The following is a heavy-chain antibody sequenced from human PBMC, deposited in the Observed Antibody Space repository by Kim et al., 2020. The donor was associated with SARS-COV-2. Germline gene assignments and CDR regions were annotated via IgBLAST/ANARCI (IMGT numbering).Heavy chain of an antibody. J-gene: IGHJ4*02. CDR2: IYYSGST. CDR3: AGENSSGYYSFDY. CDR1: GGSISSGGYY. V-gene: IGHV4-31*03. Sequence: SETLSLTCTVSGGSISSGGYYWSWIRQHPGKGLEWIGYIYYSGSTYYNPSLKSRVTISVDTSKNQFSLKLSSVTAADTAAYYCAGENSSGYYSFDYWGQGTLVTVSS. D-gene: IGHD3-22*01.